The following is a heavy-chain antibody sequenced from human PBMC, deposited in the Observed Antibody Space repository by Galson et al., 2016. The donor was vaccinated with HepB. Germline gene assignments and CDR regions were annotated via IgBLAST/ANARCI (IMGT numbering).Heavy chain of an antibody. CDR3: AKRRSTIGDFDS. CDR1: GFTFSSYA. CDR2: ISGSDGST. J-gene: IGHJ4*02. V-gene: IGHV3-23*01. Sequence: SLRLSCAASGFTFSSYAMSWVRQAPGKGLGWVSAISGSDGSTYYADSVKGRFTISRDDSKNTLYLQMNSLRAEDTAVYYCAKRRSTIGDFDSWGQGILVTVSS.